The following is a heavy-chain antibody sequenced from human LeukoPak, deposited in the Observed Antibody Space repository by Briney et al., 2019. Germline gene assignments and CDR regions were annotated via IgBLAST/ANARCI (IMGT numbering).Heavy chain of an antibody. CDR3: ARGSGSYSYYFDY. V-gene: IGHV3-53*01. J-gene: IGHJ4*02. CDR2: IYSGGST. D-gene: IGHD1-26*01. CDR1: GSTVSSNY. Sequence: AGGSLRLSCAASGSTVSSNYMSWVRQAPGKGLEWVSVIYSGGSTYYADSVKGRFTISRDNSKNTLYLQMNSLRAEDTAVYYCARGSGSYSYYFDYWGQGTLVTVSS.